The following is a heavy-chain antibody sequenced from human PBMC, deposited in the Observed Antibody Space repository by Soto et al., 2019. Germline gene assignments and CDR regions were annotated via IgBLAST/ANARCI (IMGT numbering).Heavy chain of an antibody. D-gene: IGHD2-21*02. CDR3: AKGLNIVVVTAIQSNAFDI. CDR1: GYTFTSYG. V-gene: IGHV1-18*01. CDR2: ISAYHGHT. J-gene: IGHJ3*02. Sequence: ASVKVSCKASGYTFTSYGISWVRQAPGQGLEWMGWISAYHGHTNYAQKLQGRVTMTTDTSTSTAYMELRSLRAEDTAVYYCAKGLNIVVVTAIQSNAFDIWGQGTMVTVSS.